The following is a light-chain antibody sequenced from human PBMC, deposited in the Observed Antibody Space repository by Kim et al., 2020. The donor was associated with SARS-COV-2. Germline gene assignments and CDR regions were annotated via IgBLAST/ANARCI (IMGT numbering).Light chain of an antibody. J-gene: IGKJ2*01. CDR1: KSISSN. CDR3: QQYHNMQT. Sequence: LSGCPGERATLPCRASKSISSNLAWYQQKPGQAPRLLIYGASPRATDIPVRFSGSGSGTEFTLTISSLQSEDFVVYYCQQYHNMQTFGQGTKLEI. CDR2: GAS. V-gene: IGKV3-15*01.